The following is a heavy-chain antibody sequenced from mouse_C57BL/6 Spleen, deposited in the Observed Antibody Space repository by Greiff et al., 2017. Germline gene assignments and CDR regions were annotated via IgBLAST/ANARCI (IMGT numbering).Heavy chain of an antibody. Sequence: VQLQQSGPGLVQPSQSLSITCTVSGFSLTSYGVHWVRQSPGKGLEWLGVIWTGGSTDSYAAFMSSLSLTKDNSKSHVFYKMNSLQADDAAIYCCAKNSNCSYYFDYWGQGTTLTVSS. CDR1: GFSLTSYG. J-gene: IGHJ2*01. V-gene: IGHV2-5*01. CDR2: IWTGGST. CDR3: AKNSNCSYYFDY. D-gene: IGHD2-5*01.